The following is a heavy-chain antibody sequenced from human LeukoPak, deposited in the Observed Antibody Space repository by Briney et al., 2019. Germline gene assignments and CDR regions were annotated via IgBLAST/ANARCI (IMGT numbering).Heavy chain of an antibody. CDR2: VYYSGST. D-gene: IGHD2-21*01. CDR3: ARGVVWSWFDP. V-gene: IGHV4-59*01. CDR1: GGSITNYY. Sequence: PSETLSLTCTVSGGSITNYYWSWIRQPPGKGLEWIGYVYYSGSTNYNPSLKSRVTISVDTSKNQFSVRLSSVTAADTAVYYCARGVVWSWFDPWGQGTLVTVSS. J-gene: IGHJ5*02.